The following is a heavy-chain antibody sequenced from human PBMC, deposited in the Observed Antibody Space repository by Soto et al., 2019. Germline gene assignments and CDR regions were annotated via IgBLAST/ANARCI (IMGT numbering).Heavy chain of an antibody. CDR2: IYYSGST. CDR3: ARGSGWADFDF. D-gene: IGHD1-26*01. V-gene: IGHV4-31*03. Sequence: SETLSLTCSVSGGSISGGVYYWSWIRQHPGKGLEWIGYIYYSGSTYYNQSLKSRLTISVDTSKNQFSLKLSSVTAADTAVYYCARGSGWADFDFWGQGTLVTVSS. J-gene: IGHJ4*02. CDR1: GGSISGGVYY.